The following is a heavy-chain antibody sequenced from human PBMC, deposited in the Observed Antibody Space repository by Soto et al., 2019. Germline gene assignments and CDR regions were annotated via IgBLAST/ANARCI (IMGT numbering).Heavy chain of an antibody. V-gene: IGHV3-23*01. Sequence: EVQLLESGGGLVQPGGSLRLSCAASGFTFHSYAMSWVRQAPGKGLEWVSAIGGSGRSTYYADSVKGRFTISRDNSQITLYLQMNSLRAEDTAGYYCAKGHGDYVGQFDYWGQGTLVTVSS. CDR3: AKGHGDYVGQFDY. D-gene: IGHD4-17*01. CDR1: GFTFHSYA. CDR2: IGGSGRST. J-gene: IGHJ4*02.